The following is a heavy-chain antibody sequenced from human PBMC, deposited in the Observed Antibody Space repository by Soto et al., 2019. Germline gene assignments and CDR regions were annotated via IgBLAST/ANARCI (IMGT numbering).Heavy chain of an antibody. D-gene: IGHD2-15*01. CDR1: GYTFTSYG. CDR3: ASCSGGSCYSLLDP. V-gene: IGHV1-18*04. J-gene: IGHJ5*02. CDR2: ISAYNGNT. Sequence: ASVKVSCTASGYTFTSYGISWVRQAPGQGLEWMGWISAYNGNTNYAQKLQGRVTMTTDTSTSTAYMELRSLRSDDTAVYYCASCSGGSCYSLLDPWGQGTLVTVSS.